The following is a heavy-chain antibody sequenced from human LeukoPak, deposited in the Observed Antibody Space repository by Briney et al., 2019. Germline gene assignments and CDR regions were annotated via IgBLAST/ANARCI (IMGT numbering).Heavy chain of an antibody. D-gene: IGHD2-2*02. J-gene: IGHJ1*01. CDR1: GYNFVGYG. CDR3: ARKSGHCSSTSCYMGYFQH. Sequence: ASVKVSCKASGYNFVGYGTSWVREAPGQGLEWMGWISASDGETKYAQKFPGRVTMTTDTSTNTVYMELRSLRSDDTAVYYCARKSGHCSSTSCYMGYFQHWGQGTLVTVSS. CDR2: ISASDGET. V-gene: IGHV1-18*01.